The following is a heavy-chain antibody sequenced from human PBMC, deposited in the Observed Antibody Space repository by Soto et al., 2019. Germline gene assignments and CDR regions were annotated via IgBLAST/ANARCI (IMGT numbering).Heavy chain of an antibody. J-gene: IGHJ4*02. Sequence: QVQLVESGGGVVQPGRSLRLSCAASGFSFSNYGMHWVRQAPGKGLEWVAAIYYDGSNKEYADSVKGRFTISRDNSKNSLVLQMDSVRAEDTAVYYCASDATSGSYSRFDDWGQGNLVTVSS. V-gene: IGHV3-33*01. CDR3: ASDATSGSYSRFDD. CDR2: IYYDGSNK. CDR1: GFSFSNYG. D-gene: IGHD1-26*01.